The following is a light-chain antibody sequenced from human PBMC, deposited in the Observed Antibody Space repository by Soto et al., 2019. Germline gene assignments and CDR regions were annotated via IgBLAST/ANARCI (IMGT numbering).Light chain of an antibody. Sequence: QSALTQPPSASGSPGQSVTISCTGTSSDVGGYNYVSWYQQHPGKAPKVLIYDVTKRPSGVPDRFSGSKSGNTASLTVSCLQAEDEADYYCSSHAVSNNPFVFGTGTKLTVL. CDR1: SSDVGGYNY. V-gene: IGLV2-8*01. CDR3: SSHAVSNNPFV. J-gene: IGLJ1*01. CDR2: DVT.